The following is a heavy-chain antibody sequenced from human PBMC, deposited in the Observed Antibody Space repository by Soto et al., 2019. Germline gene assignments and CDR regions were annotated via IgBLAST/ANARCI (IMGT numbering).Heavy chain of an antibody. CDR3: AKDLDLFCGNGYCPTDK. V-gene: IGHV3-30*18. J-gene: IGHJ4*02. CDR2: VSHDGRNT. D-gene: IGHD3-22*01. CDR1: GFTFSHYG. Sequence: QVQLVESGGGVVQPGRSLRLSCVGSGFTFSHYGVHWVRQPPGKGLEWMAVVSHDGRNTFFAYSVQGRFGISRDKSNSTVNLQMNDLRPEDTAVYYCAKDLDLFCGNGYCPTDKWGQGTLVRVSS.